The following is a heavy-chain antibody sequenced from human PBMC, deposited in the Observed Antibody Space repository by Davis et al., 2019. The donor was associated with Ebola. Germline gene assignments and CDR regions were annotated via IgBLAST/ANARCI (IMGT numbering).Heavy chain of an antibody. V-gene: IGHV4-59*12. CDR2: IYHSGIT. CDR3: ARGGNYYDSAGMLY. D-gene: IGHD3-22*01. J-gene: IGHJ4*02. CDR1: GDSISDYY. Sequence: MPSETLSLTCSVSGDSISDYYWSWIRQPPGKGLEWIGYIYHSGITNYNPSLKSRITISVDTSKSQFSLKLTSVTAADTALYFCARGGNYYDSAGMLYWGQGTLVTVSS.